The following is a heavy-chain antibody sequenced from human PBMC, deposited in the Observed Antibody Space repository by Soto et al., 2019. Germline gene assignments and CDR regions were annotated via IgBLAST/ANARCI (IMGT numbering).Heavy chain of an antibody. CDR1: GGSISSSSYY. J-gene: IGHJ6*02. Sequence: SETLSLTCTVSGGSISSSSYYWGWIRQPPGKGLEWIGSIYYSGSTYYNPSLKSRVTISVDTSKNQFSLKLSSVTAADTAVYYCALGYSGYDLHDAFDIRAQRTTVTGSS. CDR3: ALGYSGYDLHDAFDI. V-gene: IGHV4-39*01. CDR2: IYYSGST. D-gene: IGHD5-12*01.